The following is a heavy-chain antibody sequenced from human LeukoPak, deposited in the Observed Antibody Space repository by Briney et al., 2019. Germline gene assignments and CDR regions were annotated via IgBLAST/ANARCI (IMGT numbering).Heavy chain of an antibody. CDR1: GYSISRGYY. V-gene: IGHV4-38-2*02. J-gene: IGHJ4*02. CDR3: ARLYSSGYYYDY. D-gene: IGHD3-22*01. CDR2: IYHSGST. Sequence: LGTPSLTCTVSGYSISRGYYWGWVRQPPGKGLGWIGTIYHSGSTYYNPSLKSRVTISVDTSKNQLSLKLNSVTAADTAVFYCARLYSSGYYYDYWGQGTLVTVSS.